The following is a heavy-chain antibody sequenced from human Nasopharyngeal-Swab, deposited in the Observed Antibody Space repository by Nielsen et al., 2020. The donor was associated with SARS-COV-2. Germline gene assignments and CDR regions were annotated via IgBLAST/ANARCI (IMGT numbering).Heavy chain of an antibody. D-gene: IGHD1-26*01. J-gene: IGHJ4*02. V-gene: IGHV1-2*06. CDR3: TRGVDY. CDR2: ITPSSGAT. Sequence: WVRQAPGQGLEWMGRITPSSGATTYAQNFQGRVTMTRDTSITTAYMVLSGLRSDDTAIYYCTRGVDYWGQGTLVTVSS.